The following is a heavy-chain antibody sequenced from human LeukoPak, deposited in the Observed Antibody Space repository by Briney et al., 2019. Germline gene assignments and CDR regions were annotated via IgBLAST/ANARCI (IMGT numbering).Heavy chain of an antibody. J-gene: IGHJ3*01. CDR3: AKDYGDFGSSYFCAFDV. CDR2: LSGSGGAT. Sequence: PGGSLRLSCVGSGFRFSSFAKSWVRQAPGKGLEWVSGLSGSGGATYYIDPAKGRFSISRDNSKNTMYLQMTNLRAEDTAVYYCAKDYGDFGSSYFCAFDVWGTGTMVTVSS. D-gene: IGHD3-10*01. CDR1: GFRFSSFA. V-gene: IGHV3-23*01.